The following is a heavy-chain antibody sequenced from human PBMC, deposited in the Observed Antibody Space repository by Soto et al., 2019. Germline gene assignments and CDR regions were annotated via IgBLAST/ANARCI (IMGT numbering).Heavy chain of an antibody. D-gene: IGHD3-16*01. CDR3: ARWGTTGGLDV. CDR1: GFTFRSYV. V-gene: IGHV3-33*05. Sequence: QVQLVESGGGVVQPGTSLRLSCVGSGFTFRSYVIHWVRQAPGKGLEWVALTSYDGSNNFYGDSVKGRFTISRHNSMNTVELQMDSLTFEYTALYYCARWGTTGGLDVWGQGTLVSVSS. CDR2: TSYDGSNN. J-gene: IGHJ4*02.